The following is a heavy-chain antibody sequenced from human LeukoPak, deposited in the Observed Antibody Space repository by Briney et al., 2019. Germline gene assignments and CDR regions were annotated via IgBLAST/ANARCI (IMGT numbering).Heavy chain of an antibody. CDR1: GYTFTSYG. CDR3: ARAAPPYSSSWYTGAFDI. D-gene: IGHD6-13*01. Sequence: ASVKVSCKASGYTFTSYGISWVRQAPGQGLEWMGWISAYNGNTNYAQKLQGRVTMTTDTSTSTAYMELRSLRPDDTAVYYCARAAPPYSSSWYTGAFDIWGQGTMVTVSS. CDR2: ISAYNGNT. V-gene: IGHV1-18*01. J-gene: IGHJ3*02.